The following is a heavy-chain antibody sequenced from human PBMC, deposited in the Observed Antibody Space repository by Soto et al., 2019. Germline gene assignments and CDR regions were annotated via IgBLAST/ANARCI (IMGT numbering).Heavy chain of an antibody. CDR2: IKSKTDGGTT. J-gene: IGHJ6*03. CDR1: GFTFSNAW. Sequence: GGSLRLSCAASGFTFSNAWMSWVRQAPGKGLEWVGRIKSKTDGGTTDYAAPVKGRFTISRDDSKNTLYLQMNSLKTEDTAVYYCTTIRFSAYYYYMDVWGKGTTVTVSS. CDR3: TTIRFSAYYYYMDV. D-gene: IGHD3-3*01. V-gene: IGHV3-15*01.